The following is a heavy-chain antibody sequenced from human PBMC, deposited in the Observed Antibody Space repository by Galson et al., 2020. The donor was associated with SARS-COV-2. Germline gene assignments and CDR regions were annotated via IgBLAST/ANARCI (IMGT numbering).Heavy chain of an antibody. J-gene: IGHJ6*02. V-gene: IGHV2-5*02. CDR3: AHHYYFGSGAYAMDV. D-gene: IGHD3-10*01. Sequence: SGPTLVKPTQTLTLTCTFSGFSLSTSGVGVGWIRQPPGKALEWLALIYWDDDVRYSPSLKSRVTITKGTSKNQVVLTMANMDPVDTATYFCAHHYYFGSGAYAMDVWGQGTTVTVSS. CDR2: IYWDDDV. CDR1: GFSLSTSGVG.